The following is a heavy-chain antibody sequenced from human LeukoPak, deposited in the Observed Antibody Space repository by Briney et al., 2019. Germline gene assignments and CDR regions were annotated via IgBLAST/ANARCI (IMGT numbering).Heavy chain of an antibody. V-gene: IGHV4-31*03. Sequence: SETLSLTCTVSGGSISSGGYYWSWIRQHPGKGLEWIGYIYYSGSTYYNPSLKSRVTISVDTSKNQFSLKLSSVTAADTAVYYCARVSSFLAVAGMGTLFDYWGQGTLVTVSS. CDR2: IYYSGST. J-gene: IGHJ4*02. CDR3: ARVSSFLAVAGMGTLFDY. D-gene: IGHD6-19*01. CDR1: GGSISSGGYY.